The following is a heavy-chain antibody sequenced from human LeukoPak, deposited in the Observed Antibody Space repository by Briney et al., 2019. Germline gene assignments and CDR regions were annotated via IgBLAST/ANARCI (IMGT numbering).Heavy chain of an antibody. J-gene: IGHJ1*01. Sequence: SETLSLTCTVSGGSISSYYWSWIRQPPGKGLGWIGYIFYSGSTNYNPSLKSRVTISEDTSKNQISLKLSSVTAADTAVYYCARDSQSSGWFHQHWGQGTLVTVSS. V-gene: IGHV4-59*01. CDR2: IFYSGST. CDR3: ARDSQSSGWFHQH. CDR1: GGSISSYY. D-gene: IGHD6-19*01.